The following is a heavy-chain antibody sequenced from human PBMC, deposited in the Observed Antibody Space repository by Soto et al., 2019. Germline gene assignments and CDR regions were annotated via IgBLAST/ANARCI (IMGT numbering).Heavy chain of an antibody. V-gene: IGHV3-33*01. J-gene: IGHJ4*02. CDR1: GFTFSSYG. Sequence: PGGSLRLSCAASGFTFSSYGMHWVRQAPGKGLEWVAVIWYDGSNKYYADSVKGRFTISRDNSKNTLYLQMDSLKTEDTGLYYCTTDRGITELVIFASWGLGTLVTVS. D-gene: IGHD1-7*01. CDR2: IWYDGSNK. CDR3: TTDRGITELVIFAS.